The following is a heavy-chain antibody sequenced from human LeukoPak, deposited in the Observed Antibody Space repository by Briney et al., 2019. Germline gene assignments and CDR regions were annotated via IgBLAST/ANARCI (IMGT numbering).Heavy chain of an antibody. CDR2: ILYDGSNK. V-gene: IGHV3-33*01. CDR1: GFPFISYG. CDR3: ARGPGYADY. J-gene: IGHJ4*02. Sequence: GGSLLLSCAASGFPFISYGRHGVRQAPGKGLEGVAVILYDGSNKYYADSVKGRFTISRDNSKNTLYLQMNSLRAEDTAVYYCARGPGYADYGGQGTLVTVSA. D-gene: IGHD1-1*01.